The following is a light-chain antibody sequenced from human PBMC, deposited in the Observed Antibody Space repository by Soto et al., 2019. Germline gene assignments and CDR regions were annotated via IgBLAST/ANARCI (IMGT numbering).Light chain of an antibody. CDR3: QQYGFSPT. Sequence: EIVLTQSPGTLSLSPGETATLSCRASPSVSRDFLVWYQHKRGQPPRLLLYGGSIRATGTPDRFSGSGSRTEFTLTVSSLEPEDVGVYYCQQYGFSPTFGQGTKVDIK. J-gene: IGKJ1*01. CDR2: GGS. V-gene: IGKV3-20*01. CDR1: PSVSRDF.